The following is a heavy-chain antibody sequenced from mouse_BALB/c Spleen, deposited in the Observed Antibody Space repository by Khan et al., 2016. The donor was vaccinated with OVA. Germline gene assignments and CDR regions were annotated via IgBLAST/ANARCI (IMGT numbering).Heavy chain of an antibody. CDR2: ISYSGVT. CDR1: GYSITSGYA. CDR3: ARGNYYGYYFDY. V-gene: IGHV3-2*02. Sequence: EVQLQESGPGLVKPSQSLSLTCTVTGYSITSGYAWNWIRQFPGNKLEWMGYISYSGVTSYTPSLKSRISITRNTYKNQFFLQLTCVTTEDTATYYCARGNYYGYYFDYWGQGTTLTVSS. J-gene: IGHJ2*01. D-gene: IGHD1-1*01.